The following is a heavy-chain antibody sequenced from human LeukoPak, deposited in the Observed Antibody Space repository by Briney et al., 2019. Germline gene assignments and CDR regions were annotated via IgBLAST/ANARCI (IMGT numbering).Heavy chain of an antibody. Sequence: GGSLRLSCAASGFTFSSHAMSRVRQAPGKGLEWVSAISGSGGSTYYADSVKGRFTISRDNSKNTLYLQMNSLRAEDTAVYYCAKAPSYQLLYFDYWGQGTLVTVSS. J-gene: IGHJ4*02. D-gene: IGHD2-2*01. V-gene: IGHV3-23*01. CDR3: AKAPSYQLLYFDY. CDR1: GFTFSSHA. CDR2: ISGSGGST.